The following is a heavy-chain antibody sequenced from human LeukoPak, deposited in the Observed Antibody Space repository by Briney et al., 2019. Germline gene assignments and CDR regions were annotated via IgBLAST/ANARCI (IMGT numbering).Heavy chain of an antibody. CDR2: IYYSGSP. Sequence: SVTLSLTCTVSGGSISSSSYYWGWIRQPPGKGVEWIGSIYYSGSPYYNPSLERRVTISVDTSKNQFSLKLSSVTAADTAVYYCARSPPITIFGVVTYWYFDLWGRGALVTVSS. V-gene: IGHV4-39*01. CDR3: ARSPPITIFGVVTYWYFDL. D-gene: IGHD3-3*01. CDR1: GGSISSSSYY. J-gene: IGHJ2*01.